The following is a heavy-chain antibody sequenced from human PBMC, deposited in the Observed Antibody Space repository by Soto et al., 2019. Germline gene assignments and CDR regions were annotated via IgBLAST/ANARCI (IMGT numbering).Heavy chain of an antibody. D-gene: IGHD1-26*01. CDR3: ASGSYLNWFDP. CDR1: GFTFSSYA. CDR2: ISYDGSNE. J-gene: IGHJ5*02. Sequence: PGGSLRLSCAASGFTFSSYAMHWVRQAPGKGLEWVAFISYDGSNEYYADSVKGRFTISRDNAKNSLYLQMNSLRAEDTAVYYCASGSYLNWFDPWGQGTLVTVSS. V-gene: IGHV3-30-3*01.